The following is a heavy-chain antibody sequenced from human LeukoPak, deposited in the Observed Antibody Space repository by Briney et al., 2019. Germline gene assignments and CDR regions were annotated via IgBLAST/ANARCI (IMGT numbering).Heavy chain of an antibody. Sequence: PSETLSLTCGVSGGSVSTIGYSWSWIRQPPGKGLEWIGYIHHSGSTSYNPSLKSRLIISVDTSNNQFSLRLRSVTAADTAVYYCARGDYDYYDTNGYYGLDYWGQGILVTVSS. D-gene: IGHD3-22*01. CDR3: ARGDYDYYDTNGYYGLDY. CDR1: GGSVSTIGYS. CDR2: IHHSGST. J-gene: IGHJ4*02. V-gene: IGHV4-30-2*05.